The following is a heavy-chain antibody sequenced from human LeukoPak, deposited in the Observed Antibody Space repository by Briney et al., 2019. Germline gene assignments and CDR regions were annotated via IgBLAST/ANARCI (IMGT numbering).Heavy chain of an antibody. CDR3: ARSWGVRGVIRYGMDV. D-gene: IGHD3-10*01. CDR2: IYYSGST. CDR1: GGSISSGGYY. Sequence: SETLSLTCTVSGGSISSGGYYWSWIRQHPGKGLEWIGYIYYSGSTYYNPSLKSRVTISVDTSKNQFSLKLSSVTAADTAVYYCARSWGVRGVIRYGMDVWGQGTTVTVSS. V-gene: IGHV4-31*03. J-gene: IGHJ6*02.